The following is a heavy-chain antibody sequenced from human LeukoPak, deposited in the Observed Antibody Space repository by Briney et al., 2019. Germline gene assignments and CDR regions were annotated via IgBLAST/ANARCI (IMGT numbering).Heavy chain of an antibody. CDR3: TRDLSGTIDY. D-gene: IGHD1/OR15-1a*01. CDR2: IGSRAYGGTT. V-gene: IGHV3-49*03. CDR1: GCIFGDYA. Sequence: GRSLRLSCTASGCIFGDYAMSWFRQAPGKGLEWVGFIGSRAYGGTTEYAASVKGRFIISRDDSKSIAYLQMNSLKTGDTAVYYCTRDLSGTIDYWGQGTLVTVSS. J-gene: IGHJ4*02.